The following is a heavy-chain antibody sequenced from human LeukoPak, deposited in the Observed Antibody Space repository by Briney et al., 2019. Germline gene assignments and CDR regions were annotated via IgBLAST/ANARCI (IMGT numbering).Heavy chain of an antibody. V-gene: IGHV4-4*07. J-gene: IGHJ3*02. Sequence: SETLSLTCTVSGGSISSYYWSWIRQPAGKGLEWIGRIYTSGSTNYNPSLKSRVTMSVDTSKNQFSLKLSSVTAADTAVYYCASTMVRGEAGAFDIWGQGTMVTVSS. D-gene: IGHD3-10*01. CDR3: ASTMVRGEAGAFDI. CDR2: IYTSGST. CDR1: GGSISSYY.